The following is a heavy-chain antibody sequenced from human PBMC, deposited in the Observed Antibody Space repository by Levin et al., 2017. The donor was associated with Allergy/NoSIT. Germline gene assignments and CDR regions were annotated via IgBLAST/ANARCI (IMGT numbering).Heavy chain of an antibody. D-gene: IGHD4-17*01. J-gene: IGHJ4*02. CDR3: ARGNDYGDYVIDY. V-gene: IGHV3-21*01. CDR1: GVTFSSYS. Sequence: GGSLRLSCAASGVTFSSYSMNWVRQAPGKGLEWVSSITSSSSYIYYADSVKGRFTISRDNAKNSLYLQMNSLRAEDTAVYYCARGNDYGDYVIDYWGQGTLVTVSS. CDR2: ITSSSSYI.